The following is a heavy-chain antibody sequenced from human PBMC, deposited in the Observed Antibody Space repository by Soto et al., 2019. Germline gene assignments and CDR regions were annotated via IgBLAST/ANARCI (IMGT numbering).Heavy chain of an antibody. D-gene: IGHD2-15*01. CDR1: GGTFSSYT. J-gene: IGHJ3*02. CDR2: IIPILGIA. CDR3: ASPRDCSGGSCYLGDAFDI. Sequence: QVQLVQSGAEVKKPGSSVKVSCKASGGTFSSYTISWVRQAPGQGLEWMGRIIPILGIANYAQKFQGSVTITADKSTSTAYMEMSSLRSEDTAVYYCASPRDCSGGSCYLGDAFDIWGQGTMVTVSS. V-gene: IGHV1-69*02.